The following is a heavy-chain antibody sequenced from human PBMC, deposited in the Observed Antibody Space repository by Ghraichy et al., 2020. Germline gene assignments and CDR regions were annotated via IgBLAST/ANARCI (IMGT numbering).Heavy chain of an antibody. V-gene: IGHV4-30-2*01. CDR1: GGSISSGGYS. J-gene: IGHJ2*01. CDR2: IYHSGST. Sequence: SETLSLTCAVSGGSISSGGYSWSWIRQPPGKGLEWIGYIYHSGSTYYNPSLKSRVTISVDSSKNQFSLKLSSVTAADTAVYYCARDKGARSGGLHWYFDLWGRGTLVTVSS. D-gene: IGHD3-10*01. CDR3: ARDKGARSGGLHWYFDL.